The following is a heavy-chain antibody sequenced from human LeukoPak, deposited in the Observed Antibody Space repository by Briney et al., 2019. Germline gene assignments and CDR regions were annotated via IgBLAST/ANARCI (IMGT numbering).Heavy chain of an antibody. J-gene: IGHJ4*02. D-gene: IGHD7-27*01. Sequence: GGSLRLSCAASGFTFSSYGMHWVRQAPGKGLEWVAFIRYDGSNKYYADSVKGRFTISRDNSKNTLYLQVNSLRAEDTAVYYCARIKFLWGPFDYWGQGTLVTVSS. CDR1: GFTFSSYG. CDR3: ARIKFLWGPFDY. V-gene: IGHV3-30*02. CDR2: IRYDGSNK.